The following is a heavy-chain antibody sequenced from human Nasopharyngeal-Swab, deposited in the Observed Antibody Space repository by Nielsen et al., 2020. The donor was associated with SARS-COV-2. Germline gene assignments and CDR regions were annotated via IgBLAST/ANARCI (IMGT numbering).Heavy chain of an antibody. CDR3: ARVMFDWSVRPFDY. V-gene: IGHV4-34*01. CDR2: INHSGST. Sequence: SETLSLTCAVYGGSFSGHYWNWIRQPPGKGLEWIGEINHSGSTNYNPSLKSRLTISVDTSKSQFSLKLSSATAADTAVYYCARVMFDWSVRPFDYWGQGTLVTVSS. CDR1: GGSFSGHY. D-gene: IGHD3-9*01. J-gene: IGHJ4*02.